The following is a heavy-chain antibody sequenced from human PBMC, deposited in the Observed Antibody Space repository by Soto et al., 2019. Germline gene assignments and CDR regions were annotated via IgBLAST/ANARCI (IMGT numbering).Heavy chain of an antibody. D-gene: IGHD3-22*01. CDR3: ARQSYFDGAGYYLGWFDP. V-gene: IGHV4-39*01. Sequence: SETLSLTCSVSGASMTSSIYYWAWIRQAPGKGLEWIGSLNYGGTTYHSPSLEGRVTMSVDTSKKEFSLNVISVTAADTAIYYCARQSYFDGAGYYLGWFDPWGQGTPVTVSS. CDR2: LNYGGTT. CDR1: GASMTSSIYY. J-gene: IGHJ5*02.